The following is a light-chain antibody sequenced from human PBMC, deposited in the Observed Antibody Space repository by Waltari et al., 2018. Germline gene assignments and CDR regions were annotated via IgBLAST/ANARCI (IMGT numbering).Light chain of an antibody. CDR3: CSYAGSSTVV. CDR1: SSDVGGYTF. Sequence: QLALTQLAPVSGSPGQPIPISCTGTSSDVGGYTFVPWYQQHPGKAPKLMIYDVSRRPSGVSNRFSGSKSGNTASLTISGLQAEDEADYYCCSYAGSSTVVFGGGTKLTVL. V-gene: IGLV2-23*02. J-gene: IGLJ2*01. CDR2: DVS.